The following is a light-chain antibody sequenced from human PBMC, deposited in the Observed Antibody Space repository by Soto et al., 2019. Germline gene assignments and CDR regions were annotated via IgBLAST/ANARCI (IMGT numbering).Light chain of an antibody. CDR3: QQYNGWPLT. J-gene: IGKJ4*01. CDR1: QSLTSN. Sequence: EIVMTQSPDTLSVSPGERAILSCRASQSLTSNLAWYQQKPGQTPRLIIYGASTRATGTPPRFSGSGSGTEFTLTISSLQSEDFALYYCQQYNGWPLTFGGGTKVEIK. CDR2: GAS. V-gene: IGKV3-15*01.